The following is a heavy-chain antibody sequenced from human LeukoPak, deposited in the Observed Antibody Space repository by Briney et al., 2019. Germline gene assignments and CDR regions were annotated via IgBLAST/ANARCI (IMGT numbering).Heavy chain of an antibody. V-gene: IGHV1-2*02. CDR3: ARDSLGIRGMDV. D-gene: IGHD3-16*02. Sequence: ASVKVSCKASGYSFIGYSMHWVRQAPGQGLEWMGWINPNTGGTNYAQKFQGRVTMTRDTSISTAYMELSSLRSDDTAVYHCARDSLGIRGMDVWGKGTTVTVSS. CDR1: GYSFIGYS. CDR2: INPNTGGT. J-gene: IGHJ6*04.